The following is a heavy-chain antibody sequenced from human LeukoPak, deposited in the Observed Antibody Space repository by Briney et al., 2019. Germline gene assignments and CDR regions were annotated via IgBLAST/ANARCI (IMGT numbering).Heavy chain of an antibody. J-gene: IGHJ6*02. D-gene: IGHD5-18*01. CDR3: AKEAMVHYGMDV. V-gene: IGHV3-30*18. Sequence: GGSLRLPCAASGFTFSSYGMHWVRQAPGKGLEWVAVISYDGSNKYYADSVKGRFTISRDNSKNTLYLQMNSLRAEDTAVYYCAKEAMVHYGMDVWGQGTTVTVSS. CDR1: GFTFSSYG. CDR2: ISYDGSNK.